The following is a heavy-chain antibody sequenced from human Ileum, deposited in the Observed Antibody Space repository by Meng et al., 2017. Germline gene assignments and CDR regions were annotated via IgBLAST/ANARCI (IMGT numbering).Heavy chain of an antibody. CDR1: GFTFSGLG. V-gene: IGHV3-73*02. CDR3: SSVDIASRSDS. J-gene: IGHJ4*02. D-gene: IGHD5-12*01. Sequence: VEQVESGGGLVQPGGSLQLSCAASGFTFSGLGIHWVRQASGQGLEWVGRVRSKANNYATTYAASVNGRFTISRDDSKNTAYLEMNSLKTEDTAVYYCSSVDIASRSDSWGQGTLVTVSS. CDR2: VRSKANNYAT.